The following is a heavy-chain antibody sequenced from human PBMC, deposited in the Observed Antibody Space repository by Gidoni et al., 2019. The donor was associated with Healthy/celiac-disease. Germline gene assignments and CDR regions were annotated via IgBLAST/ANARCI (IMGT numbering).Heavy chain of an antibody. Sequence: EVQLVQSGAEVKKPGESLKISCKGSGYSFTSYWIGWVRQMPGKGLEWMGIIYPGDSETRYSPAFQGRVTISADKSISTAYLQWSSLRASDTAMYYCARHSLGIVGATTCPDYWGQGTLVTVSS. CDR2: IYPGDSET. CDR1: GYSFTSYW. D-gene: IGHD1-26*01. CDR3: ARHSLGIVGATTCPDY. J-gene: IGHJ4*02. V-gene: IGHV5-51*01.